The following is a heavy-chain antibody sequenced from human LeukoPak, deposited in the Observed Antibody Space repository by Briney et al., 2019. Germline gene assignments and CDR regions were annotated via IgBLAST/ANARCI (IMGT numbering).Heavy chain of an antibody. CDR2: ISGSGGST. CDR3: AKLIAVAGTGFDY. J-gene: IGHJ4*02. Sequence: GGSLRLSCAASGFTFSSYAMSWVRQAPGKGLEWVSAISGSGGSTYYADSVKGRFTISRDNSKYTLYLQMNSLRAEDTAVYYCAKLIAVAGTGFDYWGQGTLVTVSS. D-gene: IGHD6-19*01. V-gene: IGHV3-23*01. CDR1: GFTFSSYA.